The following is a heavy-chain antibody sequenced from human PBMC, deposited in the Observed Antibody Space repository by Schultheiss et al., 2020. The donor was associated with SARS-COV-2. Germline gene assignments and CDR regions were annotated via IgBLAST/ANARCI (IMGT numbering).Heavy chain of an antibody. CDR1: GFTFSSYW. J-gene: IGHJ6*03. CDR2: INSDGSST. Sequence: GGSLRLSCAASGFTFSSYWMHWVRQAPGKGLVWVSRINSDGSSTNYADSVKGRFTISRDNAKNTLYLQMNSLRAEDTAVYYCARLYYDFWSGYHRGYYYYCMDVCGKGTTVTVSS. D-gene: IGHD3-3*01. CDR3: ARLYYDFWSGYHRGYYYYCMDV. V-gene: IGHV3-74*01.